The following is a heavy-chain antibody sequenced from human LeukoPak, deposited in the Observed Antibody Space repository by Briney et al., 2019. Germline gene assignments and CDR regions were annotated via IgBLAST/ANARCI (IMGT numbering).Heavy chain of an antibody. D-gene: IGHD1/OR15-1a*01. V-gene: IGHV5-51*01. CDR2: TFPGDSDT. CDR3: ATSESQTKFDY. Sequence: GESLKISCKGSGYSFTSYWIGWVRQMPGKGLEWMGITFPGDSDTTYSPSFQGQVTISADKSINTAYLQWSSLKASDTAMFYCATSESQTKFDYWGQGTLVTVSS. CDR1: GYSFTSYW. J-gene: IGHJ4*02.